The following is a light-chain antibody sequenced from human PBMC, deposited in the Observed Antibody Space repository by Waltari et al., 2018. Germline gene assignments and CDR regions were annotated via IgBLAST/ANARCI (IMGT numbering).Light chain of an antibody. J-gene: IGKJ1*01. CDR2: GVS. CDR1: QGVDNNY. Sequence: EIVPTQSPGTLSLSPGERATLSCRGSQGVDNNYLAWYQQRPGQAPRRLIYGVSSRATGVTDRFSGSGSGTDFTLTISRLETEDFAVYYCHLYGSSRTFGQGTKVEVK. CDR3: HLYGSSRT. V-gene: IGKV3-20*01.